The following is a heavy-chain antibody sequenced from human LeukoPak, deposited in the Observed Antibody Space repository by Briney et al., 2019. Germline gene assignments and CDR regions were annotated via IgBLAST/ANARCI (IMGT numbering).Heavy chain of an antibody. CDR3: AGRPYCAGDCYPGGDWFDP. D-gene: IGHD2-21*02. V-gene: IGHV4-39*07. Sequence: SETLSLTCTVSGGSISSSSYYWGWIRQPPGKGLEWIGSIYYSGSTYYNPSLKSRVTISVDTSKNQFSLELTSVTAADTAVYYCAGRPYCAGDCYPGGDWFDPWGQGTLVTVSS. J-gene: IGHJ5*02. CDR1: GGSISSSSYY. CDR2: IYYSGST.